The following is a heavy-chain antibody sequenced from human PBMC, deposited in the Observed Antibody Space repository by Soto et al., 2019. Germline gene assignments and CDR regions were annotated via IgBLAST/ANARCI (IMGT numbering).Heavy chain of an antibody. CDR1: GGSITNYY. Sequence: QVQLQESGPGLVKPSETLSLTCTVSGGSITNYYCSWFRQPPGKGLEWIGYINYDGYSAYNLSLKRRVTLSMQAPQTQFSLMLESVAATETAVYYCARHGFGPLHGHVDVWGPGTTVIVSS. D-gene: IGHD3-10*01. CDR3: ARHGFGPLHGHVDV. CDR2: INYDGYS. J-gene: IGHJ6*02. V-gene: IGHV4-59*08.